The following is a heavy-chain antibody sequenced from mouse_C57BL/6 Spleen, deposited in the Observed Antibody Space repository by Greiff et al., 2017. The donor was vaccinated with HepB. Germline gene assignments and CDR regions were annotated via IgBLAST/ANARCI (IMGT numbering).Heavy chain of an antibody. J-gene: IGHJ1*03. V-gene: IGHV1-82*01. Sequence: QVQLQQSGPELVKPGASVKISCKASGYAFSSSWMNWVKQRPGKGLEWIGRIYPGDGDTNYNGKFKGKATLTADKSSSTAYMQLSSLTSEDSAVYFCASWDRYFDVWGTGTTVTVSS. CDR2: IYPGDGDT. D-gene: IGHD4-1*01. CDR1: GYAFSSSW. CDR3: ASWDRYFDV.